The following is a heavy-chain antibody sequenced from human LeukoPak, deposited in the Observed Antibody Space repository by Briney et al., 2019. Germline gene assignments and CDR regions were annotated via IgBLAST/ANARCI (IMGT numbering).Heavy chain of an antibody. CDR3: ATKTSGTYGYFEY. Sequence: GGSLRLSCAASGCTFSSYGMSWVRQTPGKGLEWVSVIRGSGVYTLYADSVKGRLTISRDNSKNTLYLQMNSLRAEDTAIYFCATKTSGTYGYFEYWGQGTLVTVSS. J-gene: IGHJ4*02. CDR1: GCTFSSYG. CDR2: IRGSGVYT. V-gene: IGHV3-23*01. D-gene: IGHD1-26*01.